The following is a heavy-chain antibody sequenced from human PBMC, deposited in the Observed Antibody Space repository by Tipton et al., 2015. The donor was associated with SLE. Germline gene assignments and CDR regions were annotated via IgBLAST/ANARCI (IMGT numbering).Heavy chain of an antibody. CDR1: GGSVSSGSYY. J-gene: IGHJ4*02. V-gene: IGHV4-39*07. CDR3: VRLRSKVLIDY. Sequence: LRLSCTVSGGSVSSGSYYWAWIRQPPGKGPEWIGTIYYSGSTYYYPSLKSRITMSVDTSKNQFSLEVRSVTAADTAVYYCVRLRSKVLIDYWGQGTLVTVSS. D-gene: IGHD2-8*01. CDR2: IYYSGST.